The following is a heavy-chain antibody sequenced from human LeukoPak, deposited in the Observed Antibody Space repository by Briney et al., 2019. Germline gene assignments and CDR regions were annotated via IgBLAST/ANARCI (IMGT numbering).Heavy chain of an antibody. Sequence: GGSLRLSCAASGFTFSRYWMHWVRQAPGKGLVWVSRINSDGSSTTYADSVKGRFTISRDNAKNSLSLQMNSLKVEDTAVYYCARDHNGPYTFDYWGQGTLVTVSS. V-gene: IGHV3-74*01. CDR3: ARDHNGPYTFDY. J-gene: IGHJ4*02. D-gene: IGHD2-2*02. CDR1: GFTFSRYW. CDR2: INSDGSST.